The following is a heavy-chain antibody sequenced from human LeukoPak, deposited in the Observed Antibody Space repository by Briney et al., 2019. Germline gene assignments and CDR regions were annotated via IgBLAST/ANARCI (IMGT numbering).Heavy chain of an antibody. CDR2: IRSNSDGGTI. CDR3: ATDFYDST. D-gene: IGHD3-22*01. CDR1: GFTFSNAW. V-gene: IGHV3-15*07. Sequence: GGSLRLSWATSGFTFSNAWMNWVRQAPGKGLEWVGRIRSNSDGGTIDYAAPVKGRFTLSRDDSKTTLYLQMNSLQTGDTAVYYCATDFYDSTWGQGTLVTVSS. J-gene: IGHJ5*02.